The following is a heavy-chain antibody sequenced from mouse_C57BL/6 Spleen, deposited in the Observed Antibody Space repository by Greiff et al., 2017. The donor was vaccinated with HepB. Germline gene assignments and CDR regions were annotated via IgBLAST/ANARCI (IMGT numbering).Heavy chain of an antibody. CDR2: INYDGSST. V-gene: IGHV5-16*01. D-gene: IGHD2-4*01. CDR3: ARAGSYDYGAMDY. J-gene: IGHJ4*01. Sequence: EVKLMESEGGLVQPGSSMKLSCTASGFTFSDYYMAWVRQVPEKGLEWVANINYDGSSTYYLDSLKSRFIISRDNAKNILYLQMSSLKSEDTATYYCARAGSYDYGAMDYWGQGTSVTVSS. CDR1: GFTFSDYY.